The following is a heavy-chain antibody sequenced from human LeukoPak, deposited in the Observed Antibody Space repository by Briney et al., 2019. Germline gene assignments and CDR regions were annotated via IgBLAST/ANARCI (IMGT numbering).Heavy chain of an antibody. Sequence: SETLSLTCTVSGGSISSSSYYWGWIRQPPGKGLEWIGNFYYSGNTYYNPSLKSRVTISVDTSKSQFSLKLSSVTAADTAVYYCAREGRQYTGGWYYFDYWGQGTLVTVSS. CDR1: GGSISSSSYY. D-gene: IGHD2-8*02. V-gene: IGHV4-39*07. CDR3: AREGRQYTGGWYYFDY. J-gene: IGHJ4*02. CDR2: FYYSGNT.